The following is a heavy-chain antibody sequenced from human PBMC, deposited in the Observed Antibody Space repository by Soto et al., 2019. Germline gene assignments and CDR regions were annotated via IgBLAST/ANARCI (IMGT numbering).Heavy chain of an antibody. CDR1: GYTFNKNA. CDR2: VNTGNGDT. V-gene: IGHV1-3*04. D-gene: IGHD5-12*01. CDR3: ARSRNATLISRYLYYGLDV. J-gene: IGHJ6*02. Sequence: ASVKVSCKTSGYTFNKNAIHWVRQAPGQRLEWMGWVNTGNGDTKYSQKFQDRVTITTDTSASTAYMELSSLRSEDTAAYYCARSRNATLISRYLYYGLDVWGQGTTVTVSS.